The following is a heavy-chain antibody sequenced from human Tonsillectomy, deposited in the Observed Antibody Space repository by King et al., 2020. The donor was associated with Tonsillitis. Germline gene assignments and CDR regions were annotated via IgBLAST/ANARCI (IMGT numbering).Heavy chain of an antibody. CDR1: GFTVSSNY. Sequence: VQLVESGGGLIQPGGSLRLSCAASGFTVSSNYMSWVRQAPGKGREWVSVIYSGGSTYYADSVKGRFTISRDNSKNTLYLQMNSLRAEDTAVYYCARSIWGATIGAFDIWGQGTMVTVSS. CDR2: IYSGGST. CDR3: ARSIWGATIGAFDI. D-gene: IGHD1-26*01. J-gene: IGHJ3*02. V-gene: IGHV3-53*01.